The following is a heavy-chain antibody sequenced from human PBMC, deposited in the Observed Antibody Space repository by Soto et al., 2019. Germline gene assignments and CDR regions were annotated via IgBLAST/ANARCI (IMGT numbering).Heavy chain of an antibody. CDR1: GGSISSGDYY. CDR2: IYYSGST. V-gene: IGHV4-30-4*01. CDR3: ARDSAAGTYYYYGMDV. Sequence: ASETLSLTCTVSGGSISSGDYYWSWIRQSPGKGLEWIGYIYYSGSTYYNPSLKSRVTISVDTSKNQFSLKLSSVTAADTAVYYCARDSAAGTYYYYGMDVWGQGTTVTVSS. D-gene: IGHD6-13*01. J-gene: IGHJ6*02.